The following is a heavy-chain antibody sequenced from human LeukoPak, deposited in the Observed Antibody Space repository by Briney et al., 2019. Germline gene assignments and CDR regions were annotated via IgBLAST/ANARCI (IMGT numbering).Heavy chain of an antibody. D-gene: IGHD5-18*01. CDR3: ARAHPVGTAMVLNWFDP. Sequence: ASVKVSCKASGYTFTSYGISWVRQAPGQGLEWMGWISAYNGNTNYAQKLQGRVTMTTDTSTSTAYMELRSLRSDDTAVYYCARAHPVGTAMVLNWFDPWGQGTLVTVSS. J-gene: IGHJ5*02. CDR2: ISAYNGNT. V-gene: IGHV1-18*01. CDR1: GYTFTSYG.